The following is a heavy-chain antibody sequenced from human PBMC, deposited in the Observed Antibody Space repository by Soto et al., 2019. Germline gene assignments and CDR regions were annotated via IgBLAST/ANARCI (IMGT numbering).Heavy chain of an antibody. D-gene: IGHD5-18*01. CDR2: ISSSGSTI. CDR3: ARDGRGYRYGYDPYYYYYMDV. CDR1: GFTFSDYC. J-gene: IGHJ6*03. V-gene: IGHV3-11*01. Sequence: QVQLVESGGGLVKPGGSLRLSCAASGFTFSDYCMSWIRQAPGKGLEWVSYISSSGSTIYYADSVKGRFTISRDNAKNSLYLQMNSLRAEDTAVYYCARDGRGYRYGYDPYYYYYMDVWGKGTTVTVSS.